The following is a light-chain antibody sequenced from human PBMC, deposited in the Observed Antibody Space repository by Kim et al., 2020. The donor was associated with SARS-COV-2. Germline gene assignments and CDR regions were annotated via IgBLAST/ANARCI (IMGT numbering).Light chain of an antibody. J-gene: IGKJ4*01. CDR3: QQQSNWPLT. V-gene: IGKV3-11*01. Sequence: EIVLTQSPDTLSLSPGERATLSCRASQSVSRFLAWYQQKPGQAPRLLIYDAFNRATGIAARFSGSGSGTDFTLTISSLEPEDFAVYYCQQQSNWPLTFGGGTKVDIK. CDR2: DAF. CDR1: QSVSRF.